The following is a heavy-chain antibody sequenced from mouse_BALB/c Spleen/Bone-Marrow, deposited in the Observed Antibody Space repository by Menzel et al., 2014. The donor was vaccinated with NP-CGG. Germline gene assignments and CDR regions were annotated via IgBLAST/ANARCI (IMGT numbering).Heavy chain of an antibody. Sequence: GAELVMPGASVKMSCKASGYTFTDYWMHWVKQRPGQGLEWIGAIDTSDSYTSYNQKFKGKATLTVDESSSTAYMQLSSLTSEDSAVYYCAFYYGNYGDYWGQGTTLTVSS. J-gene: IGHJ2*01. CDR2: IDTSDSYT. D-gene: IGHD2-1*01. CDR1: GYTFTDYW. V-gene: IGHV1-69*01. CDR3: AFYYGNYGDY.